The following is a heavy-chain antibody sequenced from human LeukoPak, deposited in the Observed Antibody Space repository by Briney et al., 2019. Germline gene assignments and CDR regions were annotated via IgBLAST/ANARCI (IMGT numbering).Heavy chain of an antibody. J-gene: IGHJ3*02. CDR1: GFTFSSYE. V-gene: IGHV3-48*03. CDR3: ARDPLGSSSWSDAIDI. Sequence: GWYLRLYCAASGFTFSSYEMNWLRQAPGQGREWVSYISSSGSTIYYADSVKGRFTISRDNANNSLYLQMSSLRAEDTAVYYCARDPLGSSSWSDAIDIWGQGTMVTVSS. CDR2: ISSSGSTI. D-gene: IGHD6-13*01.